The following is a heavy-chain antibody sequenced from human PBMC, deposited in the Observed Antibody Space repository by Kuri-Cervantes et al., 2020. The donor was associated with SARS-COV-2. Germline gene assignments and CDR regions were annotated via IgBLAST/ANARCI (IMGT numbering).Heavy chain of an antibody. CDR2: IYHSGST. CDR3: ARSVAGPFDY. D-gene: IGHD6-19*01. V-gene: IGHV4-38-2*02. Sequence: GSLRLSCTVSGYSISSGYYWGWIRQPPGKGLEWIGSIYHSGSTYYNPSLKSRVTISVDTSKNQFSLKLSSVTAADTAVYYCARSVAGPFDYWGQGTLVTVSS. J-gene: IGHJ4*02. CDR1: GYSISSGYY.